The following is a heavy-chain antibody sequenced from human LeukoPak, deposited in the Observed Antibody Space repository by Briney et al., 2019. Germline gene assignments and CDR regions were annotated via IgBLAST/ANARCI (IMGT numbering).Heavy chain of an antibody. CDR3: AGASDYYGSGSYENY. CDR1: GFTFSNAW. V-gene: IGHV3-15*01. CDR2: IKSKADGGTT. Sequence: PGGSLRLSCAASGFTFSNAWMSWVRQAPGKGLEWVGRIKSKADGGTTDYAAPVKGRFTISRDDSKNTLYLQMNSLRAEDTAVYYCAGASDYYGSGSYENYWGQGTLVTVSS. D-gene: IGHD3-10*01. J-gene: IGHJ4*02.